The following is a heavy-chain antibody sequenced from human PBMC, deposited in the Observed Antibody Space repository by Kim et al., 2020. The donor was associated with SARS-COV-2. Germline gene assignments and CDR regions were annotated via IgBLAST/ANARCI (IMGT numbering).Heavy chain of an antibody. CDR3: SRWSDSSGYDH. CDR2: INAGNGNT. J-gene: IGHJ5*02. V-gene: IGHV1-3*01. CDR1: GYTFTSYA. Sequence: ASVKVSCKASGYTFTSYAMHWLRQAPGQRLELMGWINAGNGNTKYSQKFQGRVTITRDTSASTAYMELSSRRSEDTAVYYCSRWSDSSGYDHWGQGTLVT. D-gene: IGHD3-22*01.